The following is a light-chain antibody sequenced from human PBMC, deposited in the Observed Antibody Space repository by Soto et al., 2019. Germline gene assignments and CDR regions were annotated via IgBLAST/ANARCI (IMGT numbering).Light chain of an antibody. CDR1: QYVANS. J-gene: IGKJ5*01. CDR2: DAS. V-gene: IGKV3-11*01. CDR3: QQRSNWPIT. Sequence: EIVLTQSPATLSFSPGERATLSWRASQYVANSLAWYQQKPGQAPRLLISDASYRATGIPARFSGSGSGTDFTLTISSLEPEDFALYYCQQRSNWPITFGQGTRLEIK.